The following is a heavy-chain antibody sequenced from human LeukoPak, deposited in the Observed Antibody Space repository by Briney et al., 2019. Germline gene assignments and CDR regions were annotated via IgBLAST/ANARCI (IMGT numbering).Heavy chain of an antibody. V-gene: IGHV4-39*01. CDR3: ARHLSFRGGRPVVAFDY. CDR2: IYYSGST. D-gene: IGHD3-10*01. J-gene: IGHJ4*02. CDR1: GGSISSSSYY. Sequence: SETLSLTCTVSGGSISSSSYYWGWIRQPPGKGLEWIGSIYYSGSTYYNPSLKSRVTISVDTSKNQFSLKLSSVTAADTAVYYCARHLSFRGGRPVVAFDYWGQGTLVTVSS.